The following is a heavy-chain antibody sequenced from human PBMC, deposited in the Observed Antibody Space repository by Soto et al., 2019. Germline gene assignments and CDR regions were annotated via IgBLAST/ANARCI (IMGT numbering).Heavy chain of an antibody. CDR3: AKEVGSRGQKNYYLDD. J-gene: IGHJ4*02. Sequence: EVQLLESGGGLVQPGGSLRLSCAASGFTFSSYAMSWVRQAPGKGLEWVSPISGSGGSTYYADSVKGRFTISRDNSNNTLYLQMNSLRAEDTAVYYCAKEVGSRGQKNYYLDDWGQGTLVTVSS. CDR2: ISGSGGST. V-gene: IGHV3-23*01. CDR1: GFTFSSYA. D-gene: IGHD3-16*01.